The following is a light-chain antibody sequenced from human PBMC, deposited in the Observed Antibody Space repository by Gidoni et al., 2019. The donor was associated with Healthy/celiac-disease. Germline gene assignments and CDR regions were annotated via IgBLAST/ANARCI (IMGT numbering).Light chain of an antibody. CDR2: WAS. CDR1: QSVLYSSNNKNY. V-gene: IGKV4-1*01. CDR3: QQYYSTPHT. Sequence: DIVMTQSPDSLALSLGERATINCKSSQSVLYSSNNKNYLAWYQQKPGQPPKLLIYWASTRESGVHDRFSGSGSGTDFTLTSSSLQAEDVAVYYCQQYYSTPHTFGQGTKLEIK. J-gene: IGKJ2*01.